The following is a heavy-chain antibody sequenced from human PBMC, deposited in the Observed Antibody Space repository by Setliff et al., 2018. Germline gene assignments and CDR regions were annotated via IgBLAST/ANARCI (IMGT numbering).Heavy chain of an antibody. J-gene: IGHJ4*02. Sequence: ASVKVSCKSSGYAFTDYYIHWIRQAPGQGPEWMGWINPHNGGTVYAENFQGRVTLTRDTPIATAYMELSRLSSDDTAVYYCSRGRRGSTWTSDFWGQGTLVTVSS. V-gene: IGHV1-2*02. CDR3: SRGRRGSTWTSDF. D-gene: IGHD6-6*01. CDR1: GYAFTDYY. CDR2: INPHNGGT.